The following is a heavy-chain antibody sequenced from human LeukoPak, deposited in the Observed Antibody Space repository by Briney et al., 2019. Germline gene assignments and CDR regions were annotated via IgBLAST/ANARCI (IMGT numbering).Heavy chain of an antibody. CDR2: IGIDSGNT. CDR3: ARDHNYALDN. Sequence: PGGSLRLSCTASGFPSIEYSMNWVRQAPGKGLEWISYIGIDSGNTKYADSVRGRFTISADKAKNSLYLQMNSLRVEDTAVYYCARDHNYALDNWGQGTLVSVAS. D-gene: IGHD1-1*01. V-gene: IGHV3-48*01. CDR1: GFPSIEYS. J-gene: IGHJ4*02.